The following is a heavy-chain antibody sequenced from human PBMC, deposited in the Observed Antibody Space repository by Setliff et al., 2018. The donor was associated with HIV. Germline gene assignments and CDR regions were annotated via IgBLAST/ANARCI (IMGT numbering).Heavy chain of an antibody. V-gene: IGHV5-51*01. Sequence: GESLKISCKGVGYRFTSHWIAWVRQMPGKGLEWMGNIYPGDSETRYSPSFHGQVTFSADTTVDIAYLQWNTLKSSDTAMYYCAREIRTIEGGALDIWGQGTSVTVSS. CDR3: AREIRTIEGGALDI. CDR2: IYPGDSET. CDR1: GYRFTSHW. D-gene: IGHD3-16*01. J-gene: IGHJ3*02.